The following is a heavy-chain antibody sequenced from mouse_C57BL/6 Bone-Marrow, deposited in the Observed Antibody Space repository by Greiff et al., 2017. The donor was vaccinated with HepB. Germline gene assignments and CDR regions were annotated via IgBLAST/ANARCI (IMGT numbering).Heavy chain of an antibody. Sequence: VKLMESGAELVRPGTSVKVSCKASGYAFTNYLIEWVKQRPGQGLEWIGVINPGSGGTNYNEKFKGKATLTADKSSSTAYMQLSSLTSEDSAVYFCALYYCSSFDYWGQGTTLTVSS. CDR1: GYAFTNYL. D-gene: IGHD1-1*01. CDR2: INPGSGGT. CDR3: ALYYCSSFDY. V-gene: IGHV1-54*01. J-gene: IGHJ2*01.